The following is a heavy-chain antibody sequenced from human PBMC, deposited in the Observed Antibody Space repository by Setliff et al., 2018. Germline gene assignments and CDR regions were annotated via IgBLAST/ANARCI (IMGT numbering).Heavy chain of an antibody. J-gene: IGHJ4*02. D-gene: IGHD3-3*02. V-gene: IGHV4-59*05. CDR2: IYYSGST. Sequence: SETLSLTCTVSGGSISSHYWSWIRQPPGKGLEWIGSIYYSGSTYYNPSLKSRVTISVDTSKNQFSLKLSSVTAADTAVYYCATNMFGISADYWGEGTLVTVSS. CDR3: ATNMFGISADY. CDR1: GGSISSHY.